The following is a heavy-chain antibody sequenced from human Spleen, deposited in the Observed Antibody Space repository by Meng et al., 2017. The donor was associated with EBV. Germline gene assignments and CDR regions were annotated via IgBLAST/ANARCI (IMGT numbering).Heavy chain of an antibody. J-gene: IGHJ4*02. D-gene: IGHD3-16*01. CDR2: IYYTGSS. V-gene: IGHV4-30-4*01. Sequence: QVQLQESGPGLVKPSQILSLTCDVSGDSISTGGFYWSWIRQPPGKGLEWIGYIYYTGSSYYNPSLESRVTISLDTSKNQFSLKLSSVTAADTAIYYCARGRPIMDHGYFDHWGQGNLVTVSS. CDR1: GDSISTGGFY. CDR3: ARGRPIMDHGYFDH.